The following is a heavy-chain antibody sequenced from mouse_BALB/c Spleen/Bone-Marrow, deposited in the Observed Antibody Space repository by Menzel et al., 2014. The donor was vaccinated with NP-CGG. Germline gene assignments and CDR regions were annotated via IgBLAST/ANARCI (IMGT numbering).Heavy chain of an antibody. CDR2: INPSNGGT. Sequence: VKLVESGAELVKPGASVKLSCKASGYTFTSYYMYWVKQRPGQGLEWIGGINPSNGGTNFNEKFKSKATLTVDKSSSTAYMQLSSLTSEDSAVYYCTRDHYYYGSSYWYFDVWGAGTTVTASS. V-gene: IGHV1S81*02. CDR1: GYTFTSYY. J-gene: IGHJ1*01. D-gene: IGHD1-1*01. CDR3: TRDHYYYGSSYWYFDV.